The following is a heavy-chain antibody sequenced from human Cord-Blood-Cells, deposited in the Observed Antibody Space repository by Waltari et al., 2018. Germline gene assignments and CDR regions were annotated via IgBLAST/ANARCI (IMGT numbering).Heavy chain of an antibody. V-gene: IGHV1-69*09. CDR3: ARAGLQFNYWYFDL. CDR2: IYPILGIA. D-gene: IGHD4-4*01. CDR1: RGSFTGYR. Sequence: QERLVQSCSEVTKPRPSAHVSCQALRGSFTGYRLVGVGIAPGQGLEWMGVIYPILGIANYAQKFQCKVTITADKSTSTGYMELSSLRSEDTAVYYCARAGLQFNYWYFDLWGRGTLVTVS. J-gene: IGHJ2*01.